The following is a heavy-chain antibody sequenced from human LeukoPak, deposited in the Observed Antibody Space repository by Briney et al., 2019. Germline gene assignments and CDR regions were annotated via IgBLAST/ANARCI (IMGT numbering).Heavy chain of an antibody. CDR1: LGSFRGYF. Sequence: PPETLSLSPALSLGSFRGYFWSSIPDPPGKGRGRSWEINLSGSTNYTPSPKSRVTIPVDESKHKSSLILSSVTAADTAGHYCARGRVYFDWLRGQNWFDPWGQGTLVTVSS. CDR3: ARGRVYFDWLRGQNWFDP. CDR2: INLSGST. D-gene: IGHD3-9*01. J-gene: IGHJ5*02. V-gene: IGHV4-34*01.